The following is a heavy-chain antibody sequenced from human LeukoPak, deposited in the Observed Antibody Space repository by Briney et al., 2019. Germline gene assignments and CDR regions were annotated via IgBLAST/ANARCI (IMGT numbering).Heavy chain of an antibody. Sequence: PGGSLRLSCSTSEFTFSRSDMQWVRQAPGKGLEYVSAISSNGGSTDYADSVKGRFTISRDNSKNTVYLQMSSLRVDDTAVYYCAKAASSSWPSYYYGMDVWGQGTTVTVSS. V-gene: IGHV3-64*04. D-gene: IGHD6-13*01. CDR2: ISSNGGST. J-gene: IGHJ6*02. CDR1: EFTFSRSD. CDR3: AKAASSSWPSYYYGMDV.